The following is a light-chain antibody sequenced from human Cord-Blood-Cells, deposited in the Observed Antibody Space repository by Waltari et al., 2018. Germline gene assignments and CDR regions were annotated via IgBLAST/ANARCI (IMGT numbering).Light chain of an antibody. CDR2: EVS. J-gene: IGLJ3*02. CDR1: TSDVGMLNL. CDR3: CSYAGSSTV. V-gene: IGLV2-23*02. Sequence: QSALTKPASVSGSPGQSITIPCTGTTSDVGMLNLISWYHNQPGKAPKLMIYEVSKRPSGVSNRFSGSKSGNTASLTISGLQAEDETDYYCCSYAGSSTVFGGGTQLTVL.